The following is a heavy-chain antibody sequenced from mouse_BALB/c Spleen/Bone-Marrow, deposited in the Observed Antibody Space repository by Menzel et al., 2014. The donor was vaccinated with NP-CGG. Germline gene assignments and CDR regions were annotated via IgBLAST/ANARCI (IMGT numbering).Heavy chain of an antibody. V-gene: IGHV1-5*01. CDR2: FYPGNSDT. Sequence: VQLQQSGTVLARPGASVKMSCKASGYSFTSYWMHWVKRRPGQGLEWIGAFYPGNSDTTYNQKFKGKAKLTAVTSASTAYMELSSLTNEDSAVYYCTFLVKEDFAYWGQGTLVTVSA. J-gene: IGHJ3*01. D-gene: IGHD2-10*02. CDR3: TFLVKEDFAY. CDR1: GYSFTSYW.